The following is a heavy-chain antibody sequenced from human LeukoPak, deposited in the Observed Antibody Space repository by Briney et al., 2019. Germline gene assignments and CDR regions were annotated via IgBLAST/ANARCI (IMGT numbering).Heavy chain of an antibody. CDR3: ARRSEYHWFDP. CDR1: GGSISSGGYY. D-gene: IGHD2-2*01. V-gene: IGHV4-31*03. J-gene: IGHJ5*02. CDR2: IYYSGST. Sequence: SETLSLTCTVSGGSISSGGYYWSWIRQHPGKGLEWIGYIYYSGSTYYNPSLKSRVTISVDTSRNQFSLRLCSVTAADTAVYYCARRSEYHWFDPWGQGTLVTVSS.